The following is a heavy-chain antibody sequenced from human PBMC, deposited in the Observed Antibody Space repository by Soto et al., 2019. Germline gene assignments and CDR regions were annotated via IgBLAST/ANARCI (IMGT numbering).Heavy chain of an antibody. Sequence: SETLSLTCTVSGGSISSSSYYWVWIRQPPGKGLEWIGSIYYSGSTYYNPSLKSRVTISVDTSKNQFSLKLSSVTAADTAVYYCARQRVEMGYYYYGMDVWGQGTTVTVSS. CDR1: GGSISSSSYY. CDR2: IYYSGST. V-gene: IGHV4-39*01. CDR3: ARQRVEMGYYYYGMDV. J-gene: IGHJ6*02. D-gene: IGHD2-15*01.